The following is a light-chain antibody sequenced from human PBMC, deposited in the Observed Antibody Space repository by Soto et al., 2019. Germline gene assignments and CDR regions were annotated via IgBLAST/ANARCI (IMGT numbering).Light chain of an antibody. J-gene: IGLJ2*01. CDR3: SSYADNTTRV. V-gene: IGLV2-14*03. CDR1: SNDAGGYKY. Sequence: QSALTQPASVSGSPGQSVTISCTGTSNDAGGYKYVSWYQQHPGKAPKLMIYDVINRPSGVSNRFSGSKSDNTASLTISGLQAEDEADYYCSSYADNTTRVFGGGTKLTVL. CDR2: DVI.